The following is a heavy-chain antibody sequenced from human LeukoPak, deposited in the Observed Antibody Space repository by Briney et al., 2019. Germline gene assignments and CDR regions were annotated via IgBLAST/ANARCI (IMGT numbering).Heavy chain of an antibody. Sequence: GGSLRLSCAASGFTFSSYWMHWVRQAPGKGLEWVANIKQDGSEKYYVDSVKGRFTISRDNAKNSLYLQMNSLRAEDTAVYYCARDCYSYAFDIWGQGTMVTVSS. CDR2: IKQDGSEK. CDR1: GFTFSSYW. D-gene: IGHD2-21*01. CDR3: ARDCYSYAFDI. V-gene: IGHV3-7*03. J-gene: IGHJ3*02.